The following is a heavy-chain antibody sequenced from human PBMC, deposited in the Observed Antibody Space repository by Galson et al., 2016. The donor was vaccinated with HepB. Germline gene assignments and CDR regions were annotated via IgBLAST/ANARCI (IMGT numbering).Heavy chain of an antibody. CDR3: ASVSVFGGGMHV. CDR2: MTPNSGNT. Sequence: SVKVSCTASGNTFTSNAITWVRQATGQGLEWMGWMTPNSGNTDYAQKFQGRVTMTRNTSIRTAYMELSSLRSEDTAVYYCASVSVFGGGMHVWGQGTTVTVSS. J-gene: IGHJ6*02. D-gene: IGHD3-16*01. V-gene: IGHV1-8*01. CDR1: GNTFTSNA.